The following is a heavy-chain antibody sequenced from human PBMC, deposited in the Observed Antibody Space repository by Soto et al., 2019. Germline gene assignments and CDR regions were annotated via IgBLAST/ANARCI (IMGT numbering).Heavy chain of an antibody. CDR1: GGTFSSYA. J-gene: IGHJ6*02. CDR2: IIPIFGTA. CDR3: ARDEYSHLRFCELSSREGYYYYGMDV. Sequence: QVQLVQSGAEVKKPGSSVKVSCKASGGTFSSYAISWVRQAPGQGLEWMAGIIPIFGTANYAQKFHGRVTITANTSTSTAYRELSSLRSEATAVYYCARDEYSHLRFCELSSREGYYYYGMDVWGQGTTVTVS. D-gene: IGHD3-3*01. V-gene: IGHV1-69*06.